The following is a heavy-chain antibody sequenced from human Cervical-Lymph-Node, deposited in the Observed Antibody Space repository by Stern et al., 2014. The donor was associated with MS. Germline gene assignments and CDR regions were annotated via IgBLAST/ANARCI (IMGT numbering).Heavy chain of an antibody. Sequence: QVQLQESGPGLVKPSETLSLTCTVSGGSIRSYYWSWIRQPPGKGLEWIGYIQSSGSTNDKSSLKSRVTISVDTSKNQVSLNLNSVTAADTAVYYCARGAETATPWDFWGQGTLVTVSS. D-gene: IGHD5-24*01. CDR3: ARGAETATPWDF. V-gene: IGHV4-59*01. CDR2: IQSSGST. J-gene: IGHJ4*02. CDR1: GGSIRSYY.